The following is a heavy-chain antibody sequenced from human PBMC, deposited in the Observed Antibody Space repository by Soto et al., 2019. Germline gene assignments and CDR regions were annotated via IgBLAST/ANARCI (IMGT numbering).Heavy chain of an antibody. CDR2: INHSEST. Sequence: QVQLQQWGAGLLKPSETLSLTCAVYGGSFSGYYWSWIRQPPGKGLQWIGEINHSESTNYNPSLKRRVTLTVVMYMNQFSLKLSPVTAADTAAYYCASVNRSDYIWGSYASPYYFDYWGHRTLVTVSS. CDR3: ASVNRSDYIWGSYASPYYFDY. D-gene: IGHD3-16*01. V-gene: IGHV4-34*01. J-gene: IGHJ4*01. CDR1: GGSFSGYY.